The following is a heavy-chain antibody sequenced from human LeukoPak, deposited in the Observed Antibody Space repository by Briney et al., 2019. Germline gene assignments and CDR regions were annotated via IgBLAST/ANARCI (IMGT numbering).Heavy chain of an antibody. D-gene: IGHD1-26*01. V-gene: IGHV5-51*01. Sequence: GESLKISCKASGYGFTTYWIGWVRQMPGKGLEWMGIIYPGDSDIRYSPSFQGQVTISVDRSIRTVYLHWSSLKASDTAIYYCARSGSYANWFDPWGQGTLVTVSS. CDR1: GYGFTTYW. CDR3: ARSGSYANWFDP. CDR2: IYPGDSDI. J-gene: IGHJ5*02.